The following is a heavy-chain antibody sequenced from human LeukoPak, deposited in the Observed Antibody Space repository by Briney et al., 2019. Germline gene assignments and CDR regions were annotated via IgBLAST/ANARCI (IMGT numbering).Heavy chain of an antibody. V-gene: IGHV4-59*01. J-gene: IGHJ4*02. Sequence: PSETLSLTCTVSGGSISSYYWSWIRQPPGKGLEWIGYIYYSGSTNYNPSLKSRVTISVDTSKNQFSLKLSSVTAADTAVYYCAREVAITGTTDYWGQGTLVTVSS. CDR1: GGSISSYY. CDR3: AREVAITGTTDY. CDR2: IYYSGST. D-gene: IGHD1-7*01.